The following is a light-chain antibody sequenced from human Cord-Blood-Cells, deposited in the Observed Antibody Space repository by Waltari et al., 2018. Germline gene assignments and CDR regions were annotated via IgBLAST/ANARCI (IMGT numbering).Light chain of an antibody. CDR3: QAWDSSTWV. Sequence: SYELTQPPSVSVSPGQTASITCSGDKLGDKYACWYQQKPGQSPVLVIYQDSKRPSGIPERFSGSNSGNTATLTIGGTQAMDEADYSCQAWDSSTWVFGGGTKLTVL. CDR2: QDS. J-gene: IGLJ3*02. V-gene: IGLV3-1*01. CDR1: KLGDKY.